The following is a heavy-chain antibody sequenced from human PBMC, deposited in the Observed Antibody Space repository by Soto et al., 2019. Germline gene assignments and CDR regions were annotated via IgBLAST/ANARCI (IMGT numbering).Heavy chain of an antibody. D-gene: IGHD5-12*01. CDR2: INPNSGGT. Sequence: ASVKVSWTASGYTFTGDYIHWVRQAPGQGLEWMGWINPNSGGTNFAQRFQGRVTMTRDTSISTAYMELSRLTSDDTAMYYCARAMSGYDYWGQGTLVTVSS. CDR3: ARAMSGYDY. CDR1: GYTFTGDY. J-gene: IGHJ4*02. V-gene: IGHV1-2*02.